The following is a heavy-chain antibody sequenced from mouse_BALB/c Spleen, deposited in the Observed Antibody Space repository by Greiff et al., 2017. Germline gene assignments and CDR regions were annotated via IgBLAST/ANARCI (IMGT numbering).Heavy chain of an antibody. V-gene: IGHV14-3*02. J-gene: IGHJ2*01. CDR3: ARSYYGYGFDY. CDR2: IDPANGNT. D-gene: IGHD1-2*01. CDR1: GFNIKDTY. Sequence: VQLKESGAELVKPGASVKLSCTASGFNIKDTYMHWVKQRPEQGLEWIGRIDPANGNTKYDPKFQGKATITADTSSNTAYLQLSSLTSEDTAVYYCARSYYGYGFDYWGQGTTLTVSS.